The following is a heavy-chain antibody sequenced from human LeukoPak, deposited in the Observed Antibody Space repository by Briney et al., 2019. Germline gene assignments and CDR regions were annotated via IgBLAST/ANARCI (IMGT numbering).Heavy chain of an antibody. Sequence: ASVKVSCKASGYTFTSYGISWVRQAPGQGLEWMGWISAYNGNTNYAQKLQGRVTMTTDTSTSTAYMELSRLRSDDTAVYYCARAYYYDSSGYPWGWGQGTLVTVSS. V-gene: IGHV1-18*01. D-gene: IGHD3-22*01. CDR2: ISAYNGNT. CDR3: ARAYYYDSSGYPWG. CDR1: GYTFTSYG. J-gene: IGHJ4*02.